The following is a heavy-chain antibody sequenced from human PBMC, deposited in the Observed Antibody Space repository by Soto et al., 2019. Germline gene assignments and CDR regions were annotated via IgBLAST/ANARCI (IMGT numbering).Heavy chain of an antibody. CDR1: GGSIGDYY. CDR2: IYYSGIT. V-gene: IGHV4-59*01. J-gene: IGHJ4*02. CDR3: ARESTWSGYFDY. D-gene: IGHD3-3*01. Sequence: SETLSLTCTVSGGSIGDYYWSWIRQPPGKGLEWIGYIYYSGITDYNPSLKSRVTISVHTSENQFSLELISVTAADTAVYYCARESTWSGYFDYWGQGLLVTVSS.